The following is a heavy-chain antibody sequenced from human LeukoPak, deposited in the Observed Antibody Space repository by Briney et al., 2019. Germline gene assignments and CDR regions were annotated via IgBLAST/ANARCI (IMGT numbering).Heavy chain of an antibody. V-gene: IGHV3-30*18. CDR2: ISYDGNNK. Sequence: PGGSLRLSCAASGFTFSSYGMSWVRQAPGKGLEWVAVISYDGNNKYYADSVKGRFTISRDNSQNTLYLQMNSLRGEDTAVYYCAKGLRAARIPPDYWGQGTLVTVSS. D-gene: IGHD6-6*01. CDR3: AKGLRAARIPPDY. J-gene: IGHJ4*02. CDR1: GFTFSSYG.